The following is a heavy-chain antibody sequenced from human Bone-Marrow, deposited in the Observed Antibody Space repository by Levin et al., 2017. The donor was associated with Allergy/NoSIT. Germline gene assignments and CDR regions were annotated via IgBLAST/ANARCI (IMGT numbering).Heavy chain of an antibody. D-gene: IGHD6-13*01. V-gene: IGHV3-11*01. J-gene: IGHJ4*02. CDR3: ARVGTSSWLPTGELDH. Sequence: MSGGSLRLSCAASGFTFRDYYMTWIRQAPGKGLEWISYISGNGNTIYYADSVKGRFTISRDNAKKSLFLQMKSLRADDTAVYYCARVGTSSWLPTGELDHWGQGTLITVSS. CDR1: GFTFRDYY. CDR2: ISGNGNTI.